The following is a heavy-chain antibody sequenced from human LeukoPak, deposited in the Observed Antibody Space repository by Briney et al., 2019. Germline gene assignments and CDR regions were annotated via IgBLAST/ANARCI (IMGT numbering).Heavy chain of an antibody. CDR3: ARRLYYYYYYMDV. CDR2: IYHSGST. Sequence: PSETLSLTCTVSGYSISSGYYWGWIRQPPGKGREGIGSIYHSGSTYYNPSLKSRVTISVDTSKNQFSLKLSSVTAADTAVYYCARRLYYYYYYMDVWGKGTTVTISS. J-gene: IGHJ6*03. CDR1: GYSISSGYY. D-gene: IGHD6-25*01. V-gene: IGHV4-38-2*02.